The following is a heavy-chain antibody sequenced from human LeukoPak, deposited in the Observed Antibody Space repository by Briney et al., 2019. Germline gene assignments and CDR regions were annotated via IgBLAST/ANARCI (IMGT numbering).Heavy chain of an antibody. D-gene: IGHD5-24*01. CDR3: AMSVEMPPIPSFDY. J-gene: IGHJ4*02. CDR1: GYTFTGYY. Sequence: ASVKVSCKASGYTFTGYYMHWMRQAPGQGLELLGWVSAANNPEYSQKFQGRVVITRDASATTSYLERNSLRSEDTAVYYCAMSVEMPPIPSFDYWGQGTLVTVSS. V-gene: IGHV1-3*01. CDR2: VSAANNP.